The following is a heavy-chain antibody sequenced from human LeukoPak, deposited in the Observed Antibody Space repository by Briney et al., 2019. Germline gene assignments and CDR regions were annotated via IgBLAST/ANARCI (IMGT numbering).Heavy chain of an antibody. Sequence: GASVKVSCKASGYTFTGYYMHWVRQAPGQGLEWMGWINPNSGGTNYAQKFQGRVTMTRDTSISTAYMELSRLRSDDTAVYYCARVLFSWFGDPNYFDYWGQGTLVTVSS. D-gene: IGHD3-10*01. V-gene: IGHV1-2*02. CDR1: GYTFTGYY. CDR3: ARVLFSWFGDPNYFDY. CDR2: INPNSGGT. J-gene: IGHJ4*02.